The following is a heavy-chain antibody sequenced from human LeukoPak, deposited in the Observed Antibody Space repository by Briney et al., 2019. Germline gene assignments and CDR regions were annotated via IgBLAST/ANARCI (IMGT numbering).Heavy chain of an antibody. CDR2: IKREGSDK. CDR3: ARDEYQLGSYYYGMDV. V-gene: IGHV3-7*01. CDR1: GFTFSNYW. J-gene: IGHJ6*02. Sequence: GGSLRLSFAASGFTFSNYWRTWFPQPPGKGRDGFANIKREGSDKSYIDSVKGRLTISRDNAQNSLYLQMSSLRDEDTAVYYCARDEYQLGSYYYGMDVWGQGTTVTVSS. D-gene: IGHD2-2*01.